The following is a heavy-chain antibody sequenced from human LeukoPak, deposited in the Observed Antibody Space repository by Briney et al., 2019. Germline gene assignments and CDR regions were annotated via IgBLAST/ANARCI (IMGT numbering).Heavy chain of an antibody. J-gene: IGHJ3*02. CDR3: TTGDIVVVVAAADAFDI. CDR2: IKSKTDGGTT. Sequence: GGSLRLSCAASGFTFSNAWMSWVRQAPGKGLEWVGRIKSKTDGGTTDYAAPVKGRFTISRDDSKNTLYLHMNSLKTEDTAVYYCTTGDIVVVVAAADAFDIWGQGTMVTVSS. D-gene: IGHD2-15*01. CDR1: GFTFSNAW. V-gene: IGHV3-15*01.